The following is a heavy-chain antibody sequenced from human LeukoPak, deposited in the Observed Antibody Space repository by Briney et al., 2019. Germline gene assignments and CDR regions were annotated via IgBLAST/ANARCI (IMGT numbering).Heavy chain of an antibody. D-gene: IGHD3-3*02. V-gene: IGHV3-7*01. Sequence: AGSLRLSCGASGFTFSNYWMTWVRQAPGKGLEWVANINQDGSAKYYVGSVKGRFTISRDNAKNSLYLQMNSLRVDDTAVYHCATDSFSISSISLPGADAFDIWGQGTMVTVSS. J-gene: IGHJ3*02. CDR3: ATDSFSISSISLPGADAFDI. CDR1: GFTFSNYW. CDR2: INQDGSAK.